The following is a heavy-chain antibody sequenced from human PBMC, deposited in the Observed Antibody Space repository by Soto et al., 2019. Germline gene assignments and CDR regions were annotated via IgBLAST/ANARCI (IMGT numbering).Heavy chain of an antibody. CDR1: GGSFSGCY. D-gene: IGHD3-3*01. CDR2: INHSGST. J-gene: IGHJ6*02. Sequence: SETLSLTCAVYGGSFSGCYWSWIRQPPGKGLEWIGEINHSGSTNYDPSLKSRVTISVDTSKNQFSLKLSSVTAADTAVYYCARGFAQSITIFGVVIPAELGMDVWGQGTTVTVSS. V-gene: IGHV4-34*01. CDR3: ARGFAQSITIFGVVIPAELGMDV.